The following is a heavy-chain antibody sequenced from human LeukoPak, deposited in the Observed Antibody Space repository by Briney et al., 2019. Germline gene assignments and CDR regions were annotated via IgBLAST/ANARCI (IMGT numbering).Heavy chain of an antibody. D-gene: IGHD3-9*01. V-gene: IGHV1-8*01. CDR1: GYTFTSYD. J-gene: IGHJ4*02. Sequence: ASVKVSCKASGYTFTSYDINWVRQATGQGLEWMGWMNPNSGNTGYAQKFQGRVTMTRNTSISTAYMELSSLRSEDTAVYYCARFSSSNAGYDILTGYSTYYFDYWGQGTLVTVSS. CDR3: ARFSSSNAGYDILTGYSTYYFDY. CDR2: MNPNSGNT.